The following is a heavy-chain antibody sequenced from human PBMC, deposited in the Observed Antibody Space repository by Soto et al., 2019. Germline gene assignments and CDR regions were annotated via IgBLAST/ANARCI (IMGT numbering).Heavy chain of an antibody. J-gene: IGHJ5*02. CDR3: ARGGQERSFDP. D-gene: IGHD1-26*01. Sequence: PSETLSLTCAVYGGSFRGYYWSWIRQPPGKGLEWIGEINHSGSTNYNPSLKSRVTISVDTSKNQFSLKLSSVTAADTAVYYCARGGQERSFDPWGQGTLVTVSS. V-gene: IGHV4-34*01. CDR2: INHSGST. CDR1: GGSFRGYY.